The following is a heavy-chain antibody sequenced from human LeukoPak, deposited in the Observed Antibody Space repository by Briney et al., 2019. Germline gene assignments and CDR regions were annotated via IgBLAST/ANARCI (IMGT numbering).Heavy chain of an antibody. CDR1: GGSFSGYY. D-gene: IGHD6-13*01. J-gene: IGHJ2*01. CDR3: ARVSSSWYQDWYFDR. Sequence: NPSETLSLTCAVYGGSFSGYYWSWIRQPPGKGLEWIGEINHSGSTNYNPSLKSRVTISVDTSKNQFSLKLTSVTAADTAVYYCARVSSSWYQDWYFDRWGRGTLVTVSS. V-gene: IGHV4-34*01. CDR2: INHSGST.